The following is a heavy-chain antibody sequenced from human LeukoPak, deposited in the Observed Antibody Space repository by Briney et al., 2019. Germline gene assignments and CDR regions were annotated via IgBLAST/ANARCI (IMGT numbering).Heavy chain of an antibody. CDR2: ISNSSSTK. V-gene: IGHV3-48*01. D-gene: IGHD4/OR15-4a*01. J-gene: IGHJ4*02. CDR3: ARRACAYSYSYDY. CDR1: GVTFSSYS. Sequence: GGSLRLSCAASGVTFSSYSMNWVRQAPGKGLEWVSYISNSSSTKYYADSVKGRFTISRDNAKNSLYLQMNSLRAEDTAVYYCARRACAYSYSYDYWGQGTLVTVSS.